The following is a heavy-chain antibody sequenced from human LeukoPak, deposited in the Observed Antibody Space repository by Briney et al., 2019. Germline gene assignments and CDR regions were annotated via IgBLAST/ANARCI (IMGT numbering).Heavy chain of an antibody. D-gene: IGHD4-17*01. J-gene: IGHJ4*02. V-gene: IGHV3-23*01. CDR2: ISGSGGST. CDR1: GFSFSSYA. Sequence: GGSLRLSCAASGFSFSSYAMSWVRQPPGKGLEWVSAISGSGGSTYYADSVKGRFTISRDNSKNTLYLQMNSLRAEDTAVYYCAKDVSSGYGDSSILWGQGTLVTVSS. CDR3: AKDVSSGYGDSSIL.